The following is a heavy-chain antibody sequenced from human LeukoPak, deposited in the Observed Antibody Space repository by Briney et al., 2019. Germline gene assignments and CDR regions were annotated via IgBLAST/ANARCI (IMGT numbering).Heavy chain of an antibody. CDR1: GFTFSSYA. Sequence: GGSLRLSCAASGFTFSSYAMHWVRQAPGKGLEWVAVISYDGSNKYYADSVKGRFTISRDNSKNTLYLQMNSLRAEDTAVYYCARAHTRSAVVAATPRYYYYGMDVWGQGTTVTVSS. CDR3: ARAHTRSAVVAATPRYYYYGMDV. CDR2: ISYDGSNK. V-gene: IGHV3-30-3*01. D-gene: IGHD2-15*01. J-gene: IGHJ6*02.